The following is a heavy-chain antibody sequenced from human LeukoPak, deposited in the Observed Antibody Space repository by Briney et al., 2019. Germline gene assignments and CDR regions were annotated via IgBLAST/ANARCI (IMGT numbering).Heavy chain of an antibody. V-gene: IGHV3-9*01. J-gene: IGHJ4*02. CDR2: ISWNSGSI. CDR3: AKDLRGYSYGLDY. Sequence: PGGSLRLSCAASGFTFDDYAMHWVRQAPGKGLEWVSGISWNSGSIGYADSVKGRFTISRDNAKNSLYLQMNSLRAEDTALYYCAKDLRGYSYGLDYWGQGTLVTVSS. D-gene: IGHD5-18*01. CDR1: GFTFDDYA.